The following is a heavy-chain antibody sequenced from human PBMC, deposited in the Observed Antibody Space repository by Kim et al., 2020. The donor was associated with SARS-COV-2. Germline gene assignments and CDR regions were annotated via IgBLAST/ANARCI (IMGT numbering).Heavy chain of an antibody. D-gene: IGHD6-13*01. Sequence: SETLSLTCTVSGGSISNYFWTWIRQPPGKGLEWIGYIYSSGNTNYSPSLRSRVTISIDTSKNQFSLRLNSVTAADTAVYYCATLKYSSNWYYFAYWGQGT. CDR2: IYSSGNT. J-gene: IGHJ4*02. CDR1: GGSISNYF. CDR3: ATLKYSSNWYYFAY. V-gene: IGHV4-59*01.